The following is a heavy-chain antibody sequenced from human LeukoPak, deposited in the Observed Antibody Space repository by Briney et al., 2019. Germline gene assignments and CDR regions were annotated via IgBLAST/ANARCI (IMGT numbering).Heavy chain of an antibody. CDR3: ARAPSDFYSGSFDY. CDR2: INPNSGGT. CDR1: GYTFTGYY. J-gene: IGHJ4*02. V-gene: IGHV1-2*02. D-gene: IGHD1-26*01. Sequence: GASVKVSCKASGYTFTGYYMHWVRQAPGQGLEWMGWINPNSGGTNYAQKFQGRVTMTRDTSISTAYMELSRLRSDDTAVYYCARAPSDFYSGSFDYWGRGTLVTVSS.